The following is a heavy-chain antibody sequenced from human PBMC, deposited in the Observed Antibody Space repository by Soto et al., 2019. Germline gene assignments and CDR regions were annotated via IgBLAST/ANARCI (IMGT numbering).Heavy chain of an antibody. J-gene: IGHJ4*02. V-gene: IGHV3-30-3*01. CDR2: ISYDGSNK. CDR3: ARAPFVLRFLEWLLYSPSPFDY. CDR1: GFTFSSYA. Sequence: PGGLLSLSCAPSGFTFSSYAMHSVRQAPGKGLEWVAVISYDGSNKYYADSVKGRFTTSRDNSKNTLYLQMNSLRAEDTAVYYCARAPFVLRFLEWLLYSPSPFDYWGQGTLVTVSS. D-gene: IGHD3-3*01.